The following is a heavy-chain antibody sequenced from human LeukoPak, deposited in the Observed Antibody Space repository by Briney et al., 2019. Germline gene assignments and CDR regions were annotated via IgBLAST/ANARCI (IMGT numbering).Heavy chain of an antibody. J-gene: IGHJ5*02. D-gene: IGHD3-10*01. CDR1: GGTFSSYA. Sequence: ASVKVSCKASGGTFSSYAISWVRQAPGQGLEWMGGIIPILGTANYAQKFQGRVTITADESTSTAYMELSSLRSEDTAVYYCARAGVDYGSGSSNWFDPWGQGTLVTVSS. CDR2: IIPILGTA. CDR3: ARAGVDYGSGSSNWFDP. V-gene: IGHV1-69*13.